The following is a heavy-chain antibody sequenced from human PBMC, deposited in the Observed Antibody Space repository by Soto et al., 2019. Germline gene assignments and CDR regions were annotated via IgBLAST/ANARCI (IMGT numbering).Heavy chain of an antibody. D-gene: IGHD3-10*01. CDR2: ISYDGSNK. Sequence: QVQLVESGGGVVQPGRSLRLSCAASGFTFSSYGMHWVRQAPGKGLEWVAVISYDGSNKYYADSVKGRFTISRDNSKNTLYLQMNRLRAGDTAVYYCAKVIWVRGVTSMDVWGQGTTVTVSS. V-gene: IGHV3-30*18. CDR3: AKVIWVRGVTSMDV. J-gene: IGHJ6*02. CDR1: GFTFSSYG.